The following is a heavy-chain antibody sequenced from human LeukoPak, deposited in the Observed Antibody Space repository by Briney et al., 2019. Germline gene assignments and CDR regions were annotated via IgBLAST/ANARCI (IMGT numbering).Heavy chain of an antibody. CDR2: INSDGSSI. J-gene: IGHJ4*02. CDR1: GFTFSSHW. Sequence: GGSLRLSCAASGFTFSSHWMHWVRQAPGKGLVWVSRINSDGSSISYADSVKGRFTISRDNAKNSLYLQMNSLRAEDSALYYCAKDIRPDDYYASGSYFDYWGQGTLVTVST. V-gene: IGHV3-74*01. D-gene: IGHD3-10*01. CDR3: AKDIRPDDYYASGSYFDY.